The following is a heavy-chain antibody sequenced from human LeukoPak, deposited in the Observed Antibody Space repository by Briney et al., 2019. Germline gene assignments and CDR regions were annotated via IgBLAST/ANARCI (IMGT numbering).Heavy chain of an antibody. D-gene: IGHD3-22*01. CDR1: GFTFSSYG. CDR3: ARAAYDSTGYLTL. J-gene: IGHJ4*02. V-gene: IGHV3-33*01. Sequence: GGSLRLSCAASGFTFSSYGMHWVRQAAGKGLEWVAVIWYDGTNKYYADPVKGRFTISRDSSKNTLYLQMNSLRVEDTAVYYCARAAYDSTGYLTLWGQGTLVTVSS. CDR2: IWYDGTNK.